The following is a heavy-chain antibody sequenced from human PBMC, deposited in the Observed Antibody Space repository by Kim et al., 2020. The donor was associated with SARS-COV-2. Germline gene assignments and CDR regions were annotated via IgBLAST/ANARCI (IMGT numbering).Heavy chain of an antibody. CDR3: ARDGGTVYYDNSFDY. D-gene: IGHD3-22*01. J-gene: IGHJ4*02. CDR2: INAASGNT. Sequence: ASVKVSCKASGYTFTTYAMHLVRQAPGQRLEWMGWINAASGNTKYSQKFQDRVTITRDTSANTAYMELSSLRFEDTAVYYCARDGGTVYYDNSFDYWGQG. V-gene: IGHV1-3*01. CDR1: GYTFTTYA.